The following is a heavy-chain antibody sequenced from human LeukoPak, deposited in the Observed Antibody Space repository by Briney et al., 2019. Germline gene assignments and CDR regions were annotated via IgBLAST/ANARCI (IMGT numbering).Heavy chain of an antibody. CDR2: IYYSGNT. CDR3: ARDRDDDPNSSGYRSGLIGFDP. CDR1: GVSISSSNSY. V-gene: IGHV4-39*07. J-gene: IGHJ5*02. D-gene: IGHD6-13*01. Sequence: SETLSLTCTVSGVSISSSNSYWGWIRQPPGKGLGWIGSIYYSGNTYYNASLKSRVTISVDTSKNQFSLKLCSVTAADTAVYYCARDRDDDPNSSGYRSGLIGFDPWGQGTLVTVSS.